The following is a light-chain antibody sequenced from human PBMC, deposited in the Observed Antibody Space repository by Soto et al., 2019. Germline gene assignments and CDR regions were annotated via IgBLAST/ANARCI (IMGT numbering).Light chain of an antibody. CDR3: QQYGSSPFT. V-gene: IGKV3-20*01. Sequence: ESVLTQSPGTLSMSPGERATLSCRASQSVSSSYSAWYQQKPGPAPRLLIYGASSRATGIPDRFSGRGSGTDFTLTISRLEPEDSAVYYWQQYGSSPFTFGPGTKVDIK. J-gene: IGKJ3*01. CDR1: QSVSSSY. CDR2: GAS.